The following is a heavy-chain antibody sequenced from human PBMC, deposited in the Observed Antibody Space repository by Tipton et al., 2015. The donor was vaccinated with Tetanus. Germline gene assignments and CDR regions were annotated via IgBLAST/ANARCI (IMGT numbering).Heavy chain of an antibody. V-gene: IGHV1-2*02. J-gene: IGHJ6*02. CDR1: GYTFTGYY. Sequence: QLVQSGAELKKPGASVKVSCTASGYTFTGYYMYCVRQAPGQGLEWVGWIDPNSGDTIYAQNFQGRVTRTRDTSISTVYMELSRLRSDDTAGYYCARDRGDYIYYGMDVWGPGTTVTVSS. CDR3: ARDRGDYIYYGMDV. CDR2: IDPNSGDT. D-gene: IGHD3-22*01.